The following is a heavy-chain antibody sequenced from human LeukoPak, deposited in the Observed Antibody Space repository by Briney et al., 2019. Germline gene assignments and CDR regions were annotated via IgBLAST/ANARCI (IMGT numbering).Heavy chain of an antibody. D-gene: IGHD1-26*01. CDR3: ARVWEPKGTGTYYFDY. V-gene: IGHV4-38-2*01. J-gene: IGHJ4*02. CDR1: GFTFRSYE. CDR2: IYHTGST. Sequence: PGGSLRLSCAASGFTFRSYEMNRVRQAPGKGLEWIGNIYHTGSTYYNPSLRSRVTIFVDTSKNHYSLKLTSVTAADTAVYYCARVWEPKGTGTYYFDYWGQGALVTVSS.